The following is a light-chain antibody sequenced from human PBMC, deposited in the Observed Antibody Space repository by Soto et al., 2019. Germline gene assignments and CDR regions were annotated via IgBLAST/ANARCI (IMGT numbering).Light chain of an antibody. Sequence: EIVLTKSPATLSLSQGERATLSCRASQTINNNVAWYQLKDGQVPRLVIYGASTRATDIPARFSGSGSGTEFTLTISSLQSEDFAEYHCQQYNNWPQTFGQATTVDNK. V-gene: IGKV3-15*01. CDR3: QQYNNWPQT. CDR1: QTINNN. CDR2: GAS. J-gene: IGKJ1*01.